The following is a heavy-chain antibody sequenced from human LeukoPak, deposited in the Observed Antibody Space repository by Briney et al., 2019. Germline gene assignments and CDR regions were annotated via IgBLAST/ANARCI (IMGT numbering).Heavy chain of an antibody. V-gene: IGHV3-53*05. D-gene: IGHD6-13*01. J-gene: IGHJ6*03. Sequence: GGSLRLSCAVSGFTVSSNYMSWVRQAPGKGLEWVSVIYSGGSTYYADSVKGRFTISRDNSKNTLYLQMGSLRAEDMAVYYCARVRIAAAGTRMDVWGKGTTVTISS. CDR2: IYSGGST. CDR1: GFTVSSNY. CDR3: ARVRIAAAGTRMDV.